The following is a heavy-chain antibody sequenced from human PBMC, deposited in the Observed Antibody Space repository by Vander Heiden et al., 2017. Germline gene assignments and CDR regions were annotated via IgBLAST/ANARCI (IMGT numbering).Heavy chain of an antibody. J-gene: IGHJ4*02. CDR3: ARGTTGYYRGSYFDY. CDR2: IWFDGTNK. Sequence: QVQLVESGGGVVQPGRALGLSCAASGFTFSSYGMHWVRQAPGKELEWVAVIWFDGTNKYYGDSVKGRFTISRDNSKNTVYLQMNSLRAEDTAVYYCARGTTGYYRGSYFDYWGQGTLVTASS. D-gene: IGHD3-9*01. CDR1: GFTFSSYG. V-gene: IGHV3-33*01.